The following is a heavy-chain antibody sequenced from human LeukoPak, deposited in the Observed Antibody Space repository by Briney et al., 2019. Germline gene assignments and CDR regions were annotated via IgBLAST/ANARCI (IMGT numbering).Heavy chain of an antibody. V-gene: IGHV3-53*01. CDR2: IYSGGST. CDR1: GFTVSSNY. D-gene: IGHD6-13*01. CDR3: ARVAAAGTGILNFYYSMDI. J-gene: IGHJ6*03. Sequence: GGSLRLSCAASGFTVSSNYMSWVRQAPGKGLEWVSVIYSGGSTYYADSVKGRFTISRDNAKNSLYLQMNSLRAEDTAVYYCARVAAAGTGILNFYYSMDIWGKGTTVTISS.